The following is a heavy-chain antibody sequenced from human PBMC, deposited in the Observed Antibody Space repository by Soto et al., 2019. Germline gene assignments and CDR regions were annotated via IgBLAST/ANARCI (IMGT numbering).Heavy chain of an antibody. CDR2: IYYSGRT. D-gene: IGHD6-6*01. Sequence: QVQLQESGPGLVKPSQTLSLTCTVSGGSIDNYEYYWTWIRQPPGKGLEWVGYIYYSGRTNYNPSLNSRLTISLDTSKNQFSLRLTSVSAADTAMYYCARDRSNSLDYFDFWGQGTLVTVSS. V-gene: IGHV4-30-4*01. CDR1: GGSIDNYEYY. CDR3: ARDRSNSLDYFDF. J-gene: IGHJ4*02.